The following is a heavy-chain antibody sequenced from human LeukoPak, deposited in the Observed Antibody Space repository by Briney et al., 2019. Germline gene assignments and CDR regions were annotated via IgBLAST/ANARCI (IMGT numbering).Heavy chain of an antibody. CDR1: GFTFSSYG. V-gene: IGHV3-33*01. CDR2: IWYDGSNK. Sequence: GGSLRLSCAASGFTFSSYGMHWVRQAPGKGLEWVAGIWYDGSNKYYADSVKGRFTISRDNSKNTLYLQMNSLRAEDTAAYYCARGHFVLRFLEWLFFDYWGQGTLVTVSS. CDR3: ARGHFVLRFLEWLFFDY. J-gene: IGHJ4*02. D-gene: IGHD3-3*01.